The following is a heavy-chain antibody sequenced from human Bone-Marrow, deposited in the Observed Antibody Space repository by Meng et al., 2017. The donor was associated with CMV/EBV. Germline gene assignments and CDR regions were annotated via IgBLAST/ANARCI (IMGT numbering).Heavy chain of an antibody. Sequence: ASVKVSCKASGYTFTGYYMHWVRQAPGQGLEWMGWINPNSSGTNYAQKFQGRVTMTRDTSISTAYMELSRLRSDDTAVYYCARGTMRTLYYVDYWGQGTLVTVSS. CDR3: ARGTMRTLYYVDY. D-gene: IGHD3-10*02. V-gene: IGHV1-2*02. J-gene: IGHJ4*02. CDR1: GYTFTGYY. CDR2: INPNSSGT.